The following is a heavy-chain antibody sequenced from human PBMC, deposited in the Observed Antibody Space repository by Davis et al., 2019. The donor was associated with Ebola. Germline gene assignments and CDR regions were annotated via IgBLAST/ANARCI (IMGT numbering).Heavy chain of an antibody. CDR1: GISFSDYY. D-gene: IGHD3-10*01. J-gene: IGHJ4*02. Sequence: GESLKIFCAASGISFSDYYMSWIRQAPGKGLEWVSAISGSGDSTYSADSVKGRFTISRDNSKNTLYLQMNSLRAEDTAVYYCARQSMVQGVAYYFDYWGQGTLVTVSS. CDR3: ARQSMVQGVAYYFDY. CDR2: ISGSGDST. V-gene: IGHV3-23*01.